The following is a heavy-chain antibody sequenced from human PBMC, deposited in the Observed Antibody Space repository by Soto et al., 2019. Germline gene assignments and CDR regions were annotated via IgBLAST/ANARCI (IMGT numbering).Heavy chain of an antibody. V-gene: IGHV4-31*03. D-gene: IGHD6-13*01. Sequence: QVQLQESGPGLVQPSQTLSLTCTVSGASISSGGFYWSWIRQFPGKGLEWIGYIDYRGRTFYNPSLTSRATISRDTSTSQFSLNVNSVTAADTAVFYCARVSAAGTRWFDSWGQGTLVTVSS. CDR1: GASISSGGFY. CDR3: ARVSAAGTRWFDS. CDR2: IDYRGRT. J-gene: IGHJ5*01.